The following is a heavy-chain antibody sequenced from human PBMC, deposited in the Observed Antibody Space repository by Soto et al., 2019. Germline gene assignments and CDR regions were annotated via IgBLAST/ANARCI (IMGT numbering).Heavy chain of an antibody. V-gene: IGHV3-23*01. CDR3: AKEPRHYYDSSCSNSFFDS. D-gene: IGHD3-22*01. Sequence: GGSLRLSCAASGFTFSRSTMNWVRQAPGKGLEWVSGLSGSGGSTHYADSVQGRFTISRDNSKNTLYLQMNSLRAEDTAVYYCAKEPRHYYDSSCSNSFFDSWGQGTLVTVSS. CDR1: GFTFSRST. J-gene: IGHJ4*02. CDR2: LSGSGGST.